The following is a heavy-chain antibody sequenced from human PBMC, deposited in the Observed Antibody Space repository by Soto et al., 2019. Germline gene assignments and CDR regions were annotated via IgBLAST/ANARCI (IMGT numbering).Heavy chain of an antibody. CDR3: ARDLGGWPDY. V-gene: IGHV1-18*01. CDR2: ISACNGNT. J-gene: IGHJ4*02. D-gene: IGHD2-15*01. CDR1: GYTFTNYG. Sequence: ASVKVSCKASGYTFTNYGISWVRQAPGQGLEWMGWISACNGNTNYAQKLQGRVTMTTDTSTSTAYMELSSLRSEDTAVYYCARDLGGWPDYWGQGTLVTVSS.